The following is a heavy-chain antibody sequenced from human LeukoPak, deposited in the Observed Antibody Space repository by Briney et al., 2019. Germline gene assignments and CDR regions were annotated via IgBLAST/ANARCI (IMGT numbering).Heavy chain of an antibody. CDR2: ISWNSGSI. CDR3: AKDWQRYSSGWYYYYFDY. Sequence: PGGSLRLSCAASGFTFDDYAMHWVRQAPGKGLEWVSGISWNSGSIGYADSVKGRFTISRDNAKNSLYLQMNSLRAEDTALYYCAKDWQRYSSGWYYYYFDYWGQGTLVTVSS. D-gene: IGHD6-19*01. CDR1: GFTFDDYA. V-gene: IGHV3-9*01. J-gene: IGHJ4*02.